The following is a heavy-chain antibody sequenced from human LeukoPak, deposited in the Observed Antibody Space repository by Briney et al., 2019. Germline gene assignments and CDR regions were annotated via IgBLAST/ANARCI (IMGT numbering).Heavy chain of an antibody. V-gene: IGHV1-46*01. CDR3: ARGDRDGYNYFDY. D-gene: IGHD5-24*01. Sequence: ASVKVSCKASGYTFTSHFMHWVRQAPGQGLEWMGIINPRGGSTSCTQKFQGRVTMTRDTSTSTVYMELSSLRSEDTAVYYCARGDRDGYNYFDYWGQGTLVTVSS. CDR1: GYTFTSHF. CDR2: INPRGGST. J-gene: IGHJ4*02.